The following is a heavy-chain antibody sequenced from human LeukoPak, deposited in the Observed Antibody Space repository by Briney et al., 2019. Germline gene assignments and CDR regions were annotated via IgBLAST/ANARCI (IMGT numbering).Heavy chain of an antibody. V-gene: IGHV1-18*01. CDR1: GYVFTTYG. CDR3: ARDQDYIVDH. J-gene: IGHJ4*02. Sequence: DSVKVSCKASGYVFTTYGFSWVRQAPGQGLEWMGWITTSNGDTRYAQKFQGRVTMTTDTSTNTAYMELRSLRSDDTAVYYCARDQDYIVDHWGQGTLVTVSS. CDR2: ITTSNGDT. D-gene: IGHD4-11*01.